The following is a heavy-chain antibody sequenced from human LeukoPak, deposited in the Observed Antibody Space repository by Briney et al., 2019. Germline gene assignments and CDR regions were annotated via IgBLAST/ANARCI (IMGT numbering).Heavy chain of an antibody. CDR2: MNPISGNT. CDR1: GYTFTSYD. J-gene: IGHJ4*02. V-gene: IGHV1-8*01. Sequence: ASVKVSCEASGYTFTSYDINWVRQATGQGLEWMGWMNPISGNTGSAQKFQGRVSMTRNNPIGTAYMELSSLRSEDTAVYYCARVGYDSSGYYLHDYWGQGTLVTVSS. D-gene: IGHD3-22*01. CDR3: ARVGYDSSGYYLHDY.